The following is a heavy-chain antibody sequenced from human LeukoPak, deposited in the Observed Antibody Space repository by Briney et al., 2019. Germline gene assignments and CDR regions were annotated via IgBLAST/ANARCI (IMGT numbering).Heavy chain of an antibody. Sequence: SETLSLTCNVSAASINSNYWSWIRQPPGKGLEWIGYIYYTGTTNSRNNNNNPSLKSRVPMSIDTYKNQFSLKVTSLTAADTAVYYCARDFSPGQTPYNWFDAWGQGTLVTVSS. CDR1: AASINSNY. CDR2: IYYTGTTNSRNN. CDR3: ARDFSPGQTPYNWFDA. V-gene: IGHV4-59*01. D-gene: IGHD3-3*02. J-gene: IGHJ5*02.